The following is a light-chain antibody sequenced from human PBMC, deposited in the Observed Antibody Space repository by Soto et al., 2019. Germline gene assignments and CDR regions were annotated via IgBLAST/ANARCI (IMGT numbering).Light chain of an antibody. CDR3: QQYDSPPKT. CDR2: GAS. Sequence: EIVLTQSPGTLSLSPGERATLSCRASQSVGTRYLAWYQQKPGQAPRLLIYGASNRATGIPDRFSGSGSGTDFTLTISRLEPEDCAVYYCQQYDSPPKTFGLGTKVEIK. V-gene: IGKV3-20*01. CDR1: QSVGTRY. J-gene: IGKJ1*01.